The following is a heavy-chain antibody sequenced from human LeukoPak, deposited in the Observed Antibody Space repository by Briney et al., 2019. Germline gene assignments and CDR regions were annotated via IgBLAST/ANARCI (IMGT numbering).Heavy chain of an antibody. CDR3: ARRLAARAYFDY. J-gene: IGHJ4*02. V-gene: IGHV4-39*01. Sequence: SETLSLTCTVSGGSISSSSYYWGWIRQPPGKGREWIGSIYYSGSTYYNPSLMSRVTISVDTSKNQFSLKLSSVTAANTAVYYCARRLAARAYFDYWGQGTLVTVSS. CDR1: GGSISSSSYY. CDR2: IYYSGST. D-gene: IGHD6-6*01.